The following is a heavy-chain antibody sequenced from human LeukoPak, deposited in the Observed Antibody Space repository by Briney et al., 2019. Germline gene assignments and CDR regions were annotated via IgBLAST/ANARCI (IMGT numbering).Heavy chain of an antibody. J-gene: IGHJ5*02. D-gene: IGHD2-2*01. CDR1: GFTFSSYA. V-gene: IGHV3-30-3*01. CDR3: ARADRNCSSTSCYDWFDP. Sequence: PGGSLRLSCAASGFTFSSYAMQWVRQAPGKGLEWVAVISYDGSNKYYADSVKGRFTISRDNSKNTLYLQMNSLRAEDTAVYYCARADRNCSSTSCYDWFDPWGQGTLVTVTS. CDR2: ISYDGSNK.